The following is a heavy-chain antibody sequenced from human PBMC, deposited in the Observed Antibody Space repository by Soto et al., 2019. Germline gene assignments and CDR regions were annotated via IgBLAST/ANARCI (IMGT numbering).Heavy chain of an antibody. V-gene: IGHV4-61*01. Sequence: QVKLQESGPRLVKPSETLSLTCTVSGGSVSSGSYCWSWIRQPPGKGLEYIGYLYYSGSTNYNPSLYSRVTISVDTPKNQFSLKLTSVTAADTAIYYCARGQAFWTGYYRMPYYFDYWGQGTLVTVSS. D-gene: IGHD3-3*01. J-gene: IGHJ4*02. CDR3: ARGQAFWTGYYRMPYYFDY. CDR1: GGSVSSGSYC. CDR2: LYYSGST.